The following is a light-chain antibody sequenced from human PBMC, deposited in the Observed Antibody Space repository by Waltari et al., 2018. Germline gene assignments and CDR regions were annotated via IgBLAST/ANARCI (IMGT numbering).Light chain of an antibody. Sequence: QSALTQPASVSGSPGQSITIYCTGTSSDVGRYNLVSWYQQHPGKAPKLMIFEVTKRPSGVSNRFSGSTSGNTASLTISGLQAEDEADYYCCSYAGSATPYVFGTGTKVTVL. J-gene: IGLJ1*01. CDR3: CSYAGSATPYV. V-gene: IGLV2-23*02. CDR2: EVT. CDR1: SSDVGRYNL.